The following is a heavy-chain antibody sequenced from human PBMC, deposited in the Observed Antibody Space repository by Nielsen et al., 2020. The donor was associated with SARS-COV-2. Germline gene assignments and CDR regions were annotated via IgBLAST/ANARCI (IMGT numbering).Heavy chain of an antibody. CDR1: GGSFSGYY. V-gene: IGHV4-34*09. CDR2: INHSGST. Sequence: SETLSLTCAVYGGSFSGYYWSWIRQPPGKGLEWIGEINHSGSTNYNPSLKSRVTISVDTSKNQFSLKLSSVTAADTAVYYCATLYSGSYWYYFDYWGQGTLVTVSS. CDR3: ATLYSGSYWYYFDY. J-gene: IGHJ4*02. D-gene: IGHD1-26*01.